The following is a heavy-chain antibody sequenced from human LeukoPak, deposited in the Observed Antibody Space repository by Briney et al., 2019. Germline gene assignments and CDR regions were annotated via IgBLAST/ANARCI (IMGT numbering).Heavy chain of an antibody. D-gene: IGHD6-13*01. V-gene: IGHV1-58*02. CDR3: AAGIGDSSWDWYFDL. J-gene: IGHJ2*01. Sequence: GASVKVSCKASGFTFTSSAMQWVRQARGQRLEWIGWIVVGSGNTNYAQKFQERVTITRDMSTSTAYMELSSLRSEDTAVYYCAAGIGDSSWDWYFDLWGRGTLVTVSS. CDR2: IVVGSGNT. CDR1: GFTFTSSA.